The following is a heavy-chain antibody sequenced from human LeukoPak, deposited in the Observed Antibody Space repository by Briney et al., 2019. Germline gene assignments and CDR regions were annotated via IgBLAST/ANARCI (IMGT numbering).Heavy chain of an antibody. CDR3: ATLHFYAMGV. V-gene: IGHV3-11*01. CDR2: ISGSGANR. Sequence: GGSLRLSCAASGLRFSDQYMFWIRQTPGKGLEWVSFISGSGANRFYADSMKGRFTISKDNTKNSLYLQMNSLRAEDTAIYYCATLHFYAMGVWGQGTTVTVSS. CDR1: GLRFSDQY. J-gene: IGHJ6*02.